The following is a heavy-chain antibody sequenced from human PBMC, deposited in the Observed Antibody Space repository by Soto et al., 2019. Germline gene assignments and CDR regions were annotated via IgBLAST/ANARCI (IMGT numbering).Heavy chain of an antibody. CDR3: ARDLGSSGWYGGGWFDP. Sequence: EVQLVESGGGLIQPGGSLRLSCAASGFTVSSNYMSWVRQAPGKGLEWVSVIYSGGSTYYADSVKGRFTISRDNSKNTLYLQMNSLRAEDTAVYYCARDLGSSGWYGGGWFDPWGQGTLVTVSS. CDR2: IYSGGST. V-gene: IGHV3-53*01. CDR1: GFTVSSNY. J-gene: IGHJ5*02. D-gene: IGHD6-19*01.